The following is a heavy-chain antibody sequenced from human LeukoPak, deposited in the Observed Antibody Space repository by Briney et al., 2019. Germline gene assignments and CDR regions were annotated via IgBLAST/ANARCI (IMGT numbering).Heavy chain of an antibody. J-gene: IGHJ3*02. D-gene: IGHD6-19*01. CDR1: GDSVSSNSAA. CDR2: TYYRSKWFK. CDR3: ARDRIAVAATSWDAFDI. Sequence: SQTLSLTCAISGDSVSSNSAAWNWIRQSPSRGLERLGRTYYRSKWFKDYAASVKSRITINPDTSKNQFSLQMNSVTPEDTAVYYCARDRIAVAATSWDAFDIWGQGTTVTVSS. V-gene: IGHV6-1*01.